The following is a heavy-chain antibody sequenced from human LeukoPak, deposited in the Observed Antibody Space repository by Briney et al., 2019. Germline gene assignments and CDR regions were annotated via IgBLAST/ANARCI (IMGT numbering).Heavy chain of an antibody. V-gene: IGHV4-34*01. Sequence: SETLSLTCPFYVGTFSRYYWSWIRQSPGKGLEWIAEIDHRVDTNYNPSVKSRVTISVDTSKNRFSLKVRSLSAADTAVYYSARRATIRETGYFDFWGQGTLVTVSS. D-gene: IGHD1-1*01. CDR1: VGTFSRYY. CDR2: IDHRVDT. J-gene: IGHJ4*03. CDR3: ARRATIRETGYFDF.